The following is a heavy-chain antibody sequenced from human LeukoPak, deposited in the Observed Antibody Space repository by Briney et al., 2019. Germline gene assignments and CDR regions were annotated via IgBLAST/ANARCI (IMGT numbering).Heavy chain of an antibody. CDR3: ATTGLLGDIP. Sequence: GGSLRLSCAASGFTFSDYYMSWIRQAPGEGLEWLSYISKNGKTIYYADSVKGRFTISRDNARKSVYLQMNSLRAEDTAVYYCATTGLLGDIPWGQGTLVTVSS. CDR1: GFTFSDYY. V-gene: IGHV3-11*01. D-gene: IGHD2-21*01. J-gene: IGHJ5*02. CDR2: ISKNGKTI.